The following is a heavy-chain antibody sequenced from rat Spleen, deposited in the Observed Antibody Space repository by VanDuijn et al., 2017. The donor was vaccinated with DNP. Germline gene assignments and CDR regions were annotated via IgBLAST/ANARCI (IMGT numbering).Heavy chain of an antibody. CDR1: GFTLSEYY. CDR3: ATLTTEGIDLAY. J-gene: IGHJ3*01. CDR2: IRYDGGTT. D-gene: IGHD1-11*01. V-gene: IGHV5-20*01. Sequence: EVQLVESGGGLVQPGRSLKLSCAASGFTLSEYYMAWVRQTPRKGLEWVAYIRYDGGTTNYRDSVKGRFTISRDNAKRTLYLQMDSLRSEDTATYYCATLTTEGIDLAYWGQGTLVTVSS.